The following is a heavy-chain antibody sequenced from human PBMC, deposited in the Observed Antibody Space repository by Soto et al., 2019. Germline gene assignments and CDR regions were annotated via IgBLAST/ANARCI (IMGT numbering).Heavy chain of an antibody. D-gene: IGHD6-6*01. CDR1: GGSISGYY. J-gene: IGHJ4*02. CDR3: AREFSNSPEAFDS. CDR2: VYYSGST. Sequence: SETLSLTCTLSGGSISGYYWSWIRQPPGKGLEWIGYVYYSGSTKYNPSLESRVTISVDMSNNQFSLKLSSVTAADTAVYYCAREFSNSPEAFDSWGQGSLVTVSS. V-gene: IGHV4-59*01.